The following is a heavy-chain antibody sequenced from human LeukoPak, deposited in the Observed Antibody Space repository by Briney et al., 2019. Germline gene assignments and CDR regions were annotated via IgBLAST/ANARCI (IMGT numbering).Heavy chain of an antibody. CDR2: INHSGST. CDR3: ARDAQGFLEWLPKDLYFDY. Sequence: SETLSLTCAVYGGSFSGYYWSWIRRPPGKGLEWIGEINHSGSTNYNPSLKSRVTISVDTSKNQFSLKLSSVTAADTAVYYCARDAQGFLEWLPKDLYFDYWGQGTLVTVSS. D-gene: IGHD3-3*01. CDR1: GGSFSGYY. J-gene: IGHJ4*02. V-gene: IGHV4-34*01.